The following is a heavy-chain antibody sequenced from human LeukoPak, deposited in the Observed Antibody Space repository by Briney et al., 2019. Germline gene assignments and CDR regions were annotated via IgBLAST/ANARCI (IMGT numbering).Heavy chain of an antibody. V-gene: IGHV3-30-3*01. CDR2: ISYDGSNK. D-gene: IGHD3-10*01. CDR1: GFTFSSYA. J-gene: IGHJ4*02. Sequence: GGSLRLSCAASGFTFSSYAMHWVRQAPGKGLEWVAVISYDGSNKYYADSVKGRFTISRDNAKNSLFLQMDSLRAEDTAVYYCARRSYDTFDYWGQGTLVTVSS. CDR3: ARRSYDTFDY.